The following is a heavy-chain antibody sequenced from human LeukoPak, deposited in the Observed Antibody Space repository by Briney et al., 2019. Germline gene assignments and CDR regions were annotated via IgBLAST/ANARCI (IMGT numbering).Heavy chain of an antibody. CDR1: GFTFSSYW. V-gene: IGHV3-7*01. CDR2: INLDGSEK. D-gene: IGHD2/OR15-2a*01. Sequence: GGSLRLSCAASGFTFSSYWMTWVRQAPGKGLEWVASINLDGSEKNYVDSVEGRFAISRDNAKKSLFLQMNSLRDEDTAVYYCARTRLSCDCWGREPWSPSPQ. CDR3: ARTRLSCDC. J-gene: IGHJ4*02.